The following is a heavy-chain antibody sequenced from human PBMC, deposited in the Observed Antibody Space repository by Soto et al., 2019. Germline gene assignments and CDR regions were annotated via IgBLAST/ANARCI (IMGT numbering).Heavy chain of an antibody. Sequence: GGSLRLSCAASGFTFSDYYMSWIRQAPGKXLEWVSYISSSGSTIYYADSVKGRFTISRDNAKNSLYLQMNSLRAEDTAVYYCAKNRFSSDSSGVPGPLDLWGQGTMVTVSS. CDR1: GFTFSDYY. V-gene: IGHV3-11*04. CDR3: AKNRFSSDSSGVPGPLDL. J-gene: IGHJ3*01. CDR2: ISSSGSTI. D-gene: IGHD6-19*01.